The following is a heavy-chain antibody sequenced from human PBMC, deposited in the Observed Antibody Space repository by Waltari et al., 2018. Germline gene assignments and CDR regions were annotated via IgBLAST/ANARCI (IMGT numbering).Heavy chain of an antibody. Sequence: QLPLQESGPGLVKPSETLSLTCTVSGGSISSSSYYWGWIRHPPGKGLEWIGSSYYSGSTYYSPARKSRVTISVDTAKNQFSLKLSSVTAADTAVYYCARAGIAAAQHFDYWGQGTLVTVSS. CDR2: SYYSGST. D-gene: IGHD6-13*01. J-gene: IGHJ4*02. CDR1: GGSISSSSYY. V-gene: IGHV4-39*07. CDR3: ARAGIAAAQHFDY.